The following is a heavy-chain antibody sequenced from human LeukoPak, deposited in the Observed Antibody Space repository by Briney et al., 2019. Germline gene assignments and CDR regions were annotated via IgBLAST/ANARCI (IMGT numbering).Heavy chain of an antibody. J-gene: IGHJ4*02. D-gene: IGHD6-13*01. CDR1: GYTFTSYD. V-gene: IGHV1-8*01. CDR3: ARFDVAAAAFDY. Sequence: GASVKVSCKASGYTFTSYDINWVRQATGQGLEWMGWMNPNSGNTGYAQKFQGRVTMTRNTSISTAYMELSSLRSEDTAVYYCARFDVAAAAFDYWGQGILVTVSS. CDR2: MNPNSGNT.